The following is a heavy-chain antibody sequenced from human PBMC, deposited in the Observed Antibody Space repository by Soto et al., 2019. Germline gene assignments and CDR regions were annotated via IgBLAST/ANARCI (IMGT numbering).Heavy chain of an antibody. D-gene: IGHD5-12*01. CDR2: INPNGGAT. CDR3: ARESGGATATLDYYYFYIDV. V-gene: IGHV1-2*02. J-gene: IGHJ6*03. Sequence: VQLAQSGAEVKKPGASVKVSCKTSGDSFNDYYIHWVRQDPGQGLEWMGWINPNGGATKYAQKFQGRVTVPRDTYIRTVYMELSSLRSDDTAVYYCARESGGATATLDYYYFYIDVWGKGTTVTVSS. CDR1: GDSFNDYY.